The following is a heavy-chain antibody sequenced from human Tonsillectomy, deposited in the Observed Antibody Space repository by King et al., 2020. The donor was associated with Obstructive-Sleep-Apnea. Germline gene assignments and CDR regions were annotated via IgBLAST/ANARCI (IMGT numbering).Heavy chain of an antibody. CDR3: ARRGTYGENYFDY. CDR1: GYNFASYW. J-gene: IGHJ4*02. Sequence: VQLVQSGAEVKKPGESLRISCKGSGYNFASYWIGWVRQMPGRGLKWMGIIYPGDSDTRYSPSFQGQVTISADKSISTAYLQWSSRKASDTAMYYCARRGTYGENYFDYWGQGTLVTVSS. D-gene: IGHD4-17*01. CDR2: IYPGDSDT. V-gene: IGHV5-51*01.